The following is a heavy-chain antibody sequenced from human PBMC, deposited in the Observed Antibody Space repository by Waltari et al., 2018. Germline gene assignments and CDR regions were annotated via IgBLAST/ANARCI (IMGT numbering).Heavy chain of an antibody. V-gene: IGHV4-38-2*02. CDR3: ARVRPSDDSSGYYYGGESYFDY. CDR2: IYHSGST. CDR1: AYSIRSVYY. J-gene: IGHJ4*02. D-gene: IGHD3-22*01. Sequence: QVQLQESGPGLVKPSETLSLTCPVSAYSIRSVYYWAWFRESPGKGLEWIGSIYHSGSTYYNPSLKSRVTISVDTSKNQFSLKLSSVTAADTAVYYCARVRPSDDSSGYYYGGESYFDYWGQGTLVTVSS.